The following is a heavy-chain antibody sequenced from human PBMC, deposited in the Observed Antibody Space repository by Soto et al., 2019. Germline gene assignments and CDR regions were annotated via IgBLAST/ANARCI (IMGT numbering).Heavy chain of an antibody. CDR3: ARGDDFWSGYSLEPYYYYYMDV. J-gene: IGHJ6*03. V-gene: IGHV4-59*01. D-gene: IGHD3-3*01. CDR2: IYYSGST. CDR1: GGSISSYY. Sequence: SETLSLTCTVSGGSISSYYWSWIRQPPGKGLEWIGYIYYSGSTNYNPSLKSRVTISVDTSKNQFSLKLSSVTAADTAVYYCARGDDFWSGYSLEPYYYYYMDVWGKGTTVTVSS.